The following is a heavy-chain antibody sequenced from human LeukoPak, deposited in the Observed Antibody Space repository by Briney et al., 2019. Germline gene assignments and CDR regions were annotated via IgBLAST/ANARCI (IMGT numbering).Heavy chain of an antibody. J-gene: IGHJ4*02. Sequence: GGSLRLSCVASGFTFNTYSMNWFRQAPGKGLEWISYISSSSATIYYADSVKGRFTISRDNAKNSLHLQMNSLRAEDTAVYYCARGRDLFDSWGQGTLVIVSS. CDR3: ARGRDLFDS. CDR1: GFTFNTYS. V-gene: IGHV3-48*04. CDR2: ISSSSATI.